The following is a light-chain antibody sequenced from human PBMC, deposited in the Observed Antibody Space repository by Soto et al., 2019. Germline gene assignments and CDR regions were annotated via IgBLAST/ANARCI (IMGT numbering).Light chain of an antibody. V-gene: IGLV2-14*03. J-gene: IGLJ1*01. CDR1: SSNVGGYNY. CDR2: DVS. CDR3: SSYTSSSLHD. Sequence: QSVLTQPASVSGSPGQSITISCTGTSSNVGGYNYVSWYQQHPGKAPKLMIYDVSNRPSGVSNRFSGSKSGNTASLTISELLAEDVADYYCSSYTSSSLHDFGTGTKVTVL.